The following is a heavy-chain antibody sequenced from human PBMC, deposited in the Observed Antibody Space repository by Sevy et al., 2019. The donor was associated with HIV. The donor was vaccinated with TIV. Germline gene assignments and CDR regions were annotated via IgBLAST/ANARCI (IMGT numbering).Heavy chain of an antibody. CDR3: ARGGDLVVVPTLWGYMDV. CDR2: IGTAGDT. Sequence: GGSLRLSCAASGFTFSNYDMHWVRQATGKGLEWVSAIGTAGDTYYPGSVKGRFTISRENAKNSLYLQMNSLRAGDTAVYYCARGGDLVVVPTLWGYMDVWGKGTTVTVSS. D-gene: IGHD2-2*01. J-gene: IGHJ6*03. V-gene: IGHV3-13*01. CDR1: GFTFSNYD.